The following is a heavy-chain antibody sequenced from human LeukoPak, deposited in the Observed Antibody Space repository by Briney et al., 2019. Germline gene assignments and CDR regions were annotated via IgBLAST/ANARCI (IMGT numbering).Heavy chain of an antibody. Sequence: PSQTLSLTCTVSGGSISSGGNYWSWIRQHPGRGLEWIGYIYYSGSTYYNPSLKSRVTISLDTSKNQFSLKLTSVTAADTAVYYCARDRWFDPWGQGTLVTVSA. CDR2: IYYSGST. CDR1: GGSISSGGNY. CDR3: ARDRWFDP. J-gene: IGHJ5*02. V-gene: IGHV4-31*03.